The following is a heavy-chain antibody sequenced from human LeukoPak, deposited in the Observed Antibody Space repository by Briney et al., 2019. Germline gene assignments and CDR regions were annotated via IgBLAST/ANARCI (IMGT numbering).Heavy chain of an antibody. CDR1: GGSISSSSYY. Sequence: SETLSLTCTVSGGSISSSSYYWGWIRQPPGKGLEWIGSINYSGSTYYNPSLKSRVTISVDTSKNQFSLKLSSVTAADTAVYYCARFRGYCSGGSCYPTKYYFDYWGQGTLVTVSS. D-gene: IGHD2-15*01. CDR3: ARFRGYCSGGSCYPTKYYFDY. CDR2: INYSGST. J-gene: IGHJ4*02. V-gene: IGHV4-39*07.